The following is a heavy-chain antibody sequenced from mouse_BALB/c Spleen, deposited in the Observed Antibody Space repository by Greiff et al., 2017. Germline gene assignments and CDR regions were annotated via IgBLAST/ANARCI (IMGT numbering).Heavy chain of an antibody. CDR2: ISDGGSYT. Sequence: EVQGVESGGGLVKPGGSLKLSCAASGFTFSDYYMYWVRQTPEKRLEWVATISDGGSYTYYPDSVKGRFTISRDNAKNNLYLQMSSLKSEDTAMYYCARDRVYGNRYAMDYWGQGTSVTVSS. CDR3: ARDRVYGNRYAMDY. CDR1: GFTFSDYY. D-gene: IGHD2-1*01. V-gene: IGHV5-4*02. J-gene: IGHJ4*01.